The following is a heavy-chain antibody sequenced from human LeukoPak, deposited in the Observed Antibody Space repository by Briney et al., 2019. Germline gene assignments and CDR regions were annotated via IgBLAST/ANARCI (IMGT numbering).Heavy chain of an antibody. CDR2: ISWNSGSI. D-gene: IGHD4-23*01. CDR3: AKDSSTVVTYYFDY. Sequence: GGSLRLSCAASGLTFDDYAMHWVRQAPGKGLEWVSGISWNSGSIGYADSVKGRFTISRDNAKSSLYLQMNSLRAEDTALYYCAKDSSTVVTYYFDYWGQGTLVTVSS. CDR1: GLTFDDYA. J-gene: IGHJ4*02. V-gene: IGHV3-9*01.